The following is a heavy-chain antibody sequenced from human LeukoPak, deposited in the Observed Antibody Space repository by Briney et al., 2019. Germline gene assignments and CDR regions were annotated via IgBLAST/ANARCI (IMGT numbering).Heavy chain of an antibody. D-gene: IGHD2-2*01. V-gene: IGHV3-64*01. CDR3: ARSSIVVVSILDY. CDR2: ISSNGGST. J-gene: IGHJ4*02. Sequence: PGGSLRLSCAASGFPFSSYAMHWVRQAPGKGLEYVSAISSNGGSTSYANSVKGRFTISRDNSKNTLYLQMDSLRAEDMAVYYCARSSIVVVSILDYWAREPWSPSPQ. CDR1: GFPFSSYA.